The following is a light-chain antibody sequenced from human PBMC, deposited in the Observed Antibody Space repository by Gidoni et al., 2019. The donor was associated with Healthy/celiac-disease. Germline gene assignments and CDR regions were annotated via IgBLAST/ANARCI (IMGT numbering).Light chain of an antibody. J-gene: IGKJ2*01. CDR3: QQYGSSPLYT. CDR2: GAS. CDR1: QSVSSSY. Sequence: IVLTSSPGTLSLSPGERATLSCRASQSVSSSYLAWYQQKTGQAPRLLIYGASSRATGIPDRFSGSGSGTDFTLTISRLEPEDFAVYYCQQYGSSPLYTFGQGTKLEIK. V-gene: IGKV3-20*01.